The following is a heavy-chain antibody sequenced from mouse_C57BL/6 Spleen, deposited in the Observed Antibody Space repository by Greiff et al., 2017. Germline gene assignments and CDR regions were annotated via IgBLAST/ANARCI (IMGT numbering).Heavy chain of an antibody. J-gene: IGHJ1*03. D-gene: IGHD2-12*01. Sequence: EVQLQESGPGLVKPSQSLSLTCSVTGYSITSGYYWNWIRQFPGNKLEWMGYISYDGSNNYNPSLKNRISITRDTSKNQFFLKLNSVTTEDTATYYCARLRRTRHFDVWGTGTTVTVSS. CDR3: ARLRRTRHFDV. CDR1: GYSITSGYY. V-gene: IGHV3-6*01. CDR2: ISYDGSN.